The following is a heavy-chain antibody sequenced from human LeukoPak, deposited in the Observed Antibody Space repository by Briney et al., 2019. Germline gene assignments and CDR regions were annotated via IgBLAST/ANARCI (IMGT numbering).Heavy chain of an antibody. J-gene: IGHJ4*02. V-gene: IGHV3-30*02. D-gene: IGHD5-24*01. CDR3: AKDPRDGYKDFDY. CDR1: GFTFSSYG. CDR2: IRYDGSNK. Sequence: GGSLRLSCATSGFTFSSYGMHWVRQAPGKGLEWVAFIRYDGSNKYYADSVKGRFTISRDNSKNTLYLQMNSLRAEDTAVYYCAKDPRDGYKDFDYWGQGTLVTVSS.